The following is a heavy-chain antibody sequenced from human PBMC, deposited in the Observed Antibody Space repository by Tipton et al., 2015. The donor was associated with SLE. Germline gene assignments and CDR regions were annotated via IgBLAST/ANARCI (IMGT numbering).Heavy chain of an antibody. J-gene: IGHJ5*02. CDR1: GGSISSSRYY. D-gene: IGHD3-22*01. CDR2: IYYSGST. Sequence: TLSLTCTVSGGSISSSRYYWGWIRQPPGKGLEWIGNIYYSGSTYYNPSLKSRVTISVDTSKNQFSLKLSSVTAADTAVYYCPIYYHDSTGLHWFDPWGQGTLVTVSS. V-gene: IGHV4-39*07. CDR3: PIYYHDSTGLHWFDP.